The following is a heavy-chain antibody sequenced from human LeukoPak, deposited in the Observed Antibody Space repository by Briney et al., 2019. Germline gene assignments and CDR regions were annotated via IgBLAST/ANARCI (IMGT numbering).Heavy chain of an antibody. J-gene: IGHJ4*02. Sequence: SETLSLTCAVYGGSFSGYYWSWTRQPPGKGLEWIGEINHSGSTNYNPSLKSRVTISVDTSKNQFSLKLSSVTAADTAVYYCARANIAVAGTDFDYWGQGTLVTVSS. D-gene: IGHD6-19*01. CDR1: GGSFSGYY. CDR2: INHSGST. V-gene: IGHV4-34*01. CDR3: ARANIAVAGTDFDY.